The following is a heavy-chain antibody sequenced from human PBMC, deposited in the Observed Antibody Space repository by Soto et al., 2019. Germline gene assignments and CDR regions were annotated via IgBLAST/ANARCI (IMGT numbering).Heavy chain of an antibody. CDR1: GFTFDDYA. V-gene: IGHV3-9*01. D-gene: IGHD5-12*01. J-gene: IGHJ4*02. Sequence: EVQLVESGGGLVQPGRSLRLSCAASGFTFDDYAMHWVRQAPGKGLEWVSGISWNSGSIGYADSVKGRFTISRDNAKNSRDLQMTSLRAEDTALYYCAKDRGRVYSGYGLDYWGQGTLVTVSS. CDR2: ISWNSGSI. CDR3: AKDRGRVYSGYGLDY.